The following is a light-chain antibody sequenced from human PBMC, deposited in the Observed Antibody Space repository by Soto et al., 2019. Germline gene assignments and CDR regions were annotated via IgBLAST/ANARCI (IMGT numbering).Light chain of an antibody. CDR3: SSYSLSTAYL. CDR1: SSDVGGYDY. V-gene: IGLV2-14*01. Sequence: QSVLTQPASVSGSPGQAITISCTGTSSDVGGYDYVSWYQIHPGKAPKLMVFEVSNRPSGVSYRFSGSKSGNTASLTISGLQAEDEADYFCSSYSLSTAYLFGTGTKVTVL. CDR2: EVS. J-gene: IGLJ1*01.